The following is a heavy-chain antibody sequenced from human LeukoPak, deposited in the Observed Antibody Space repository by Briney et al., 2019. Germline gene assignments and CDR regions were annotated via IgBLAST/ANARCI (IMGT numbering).Heavy chain of an antibody. J-gene: IGHJ4*02. V-gene: IGHV4-39*01. CDR1: GGSISSSSYY. D-gene: IGHD5-24*01. CDR3: ARGTRRDKYYFDY. Sequence: SETLSLTCTVSGGSISSSSYYWGWIRQPPGKGLEWIGSIYYSGSTYYNPSLKSRVTISVDTSKNQFSLKLSSVTAADTAVYYCARGTRRDKYYFDYWSQGALVTVSS. CDR2: IYYSGST.